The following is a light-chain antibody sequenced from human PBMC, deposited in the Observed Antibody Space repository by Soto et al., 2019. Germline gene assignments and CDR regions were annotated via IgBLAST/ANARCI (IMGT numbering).Light chain of an antibody. CDR2: DAS. V-gene: IGKV3-20*01. J-gene: IGKJ5*01. CDR3: QQYADSPIT. Sequence: EIVLTQSPGTLSLSPGERATLSCRASQSVTSNYLAWYQQKPGQAPRLLIYDASNRATGTPDRFLGRGSGTDFTLIISRLEPEAFAVYYCQQYADSPITFGQGTRLEIK. CDR1: QSVTSNY.